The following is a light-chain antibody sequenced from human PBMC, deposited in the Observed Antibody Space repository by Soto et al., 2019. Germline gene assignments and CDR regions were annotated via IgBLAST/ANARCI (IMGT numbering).Light chain of an antibody. V-gene: IGLV1-40*01. Sequence: QAVVTQPPSVSGAPGQRVTISCTGSSSNIGAGYDVHWYQQLPGTAPKLLIYDNTNRPSGVPDRFSGSKSGTSASLAITGLQAEDEADYYCQSYDRSLSGCVFGAGTQLTVL. CDR2: DNT. CDR3: QSYDRSLSGCV. J-gene: IGLJ7*01. CDR1: SSNIGAGYD.